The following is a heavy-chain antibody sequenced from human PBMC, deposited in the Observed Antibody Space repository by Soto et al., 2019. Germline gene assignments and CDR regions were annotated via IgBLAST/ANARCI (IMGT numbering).Heavy chain of an antibody. J-gene: IGHJ4*02. CDR1: GDSVSSANFH. CDR2: IHSSGST. D-gene: IGHD6-13*01. Sequence: SETLSLTCAVSGDSVSSANFHWSWIRQPPGKGLEWMGDIHSSGSTNYNPSLKSRVTISVDKSKNQFSLKLSSVTAADTAVYYCAARIAAAHSNFDYWGQGTLVTVSS. CDR3: AARIAAAHSNFDY. V-gene: IGHV4-61*01.